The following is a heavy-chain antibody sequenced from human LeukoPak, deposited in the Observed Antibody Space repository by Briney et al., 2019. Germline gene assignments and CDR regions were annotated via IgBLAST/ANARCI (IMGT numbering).Heavy chain of an antibody. D-gene: IGHD6-19*01. V-gene: IGHV1-18*01. CDR3: AREALYSSGWWDFDY. Sequence: ASVKVSCKASGGTFSSYAISWVRQAPGQGLEWMGWISAYNGNTNYAQKLQGRVTMTTDTSTSTAYMELRSLRSDDTAVYYCAREALYSSGWWDFDYWGQGTLVTVSS. CDR2: ISAYNGNT. CDR1: GGTFSSYA. J-gene: IGHJ4*02.